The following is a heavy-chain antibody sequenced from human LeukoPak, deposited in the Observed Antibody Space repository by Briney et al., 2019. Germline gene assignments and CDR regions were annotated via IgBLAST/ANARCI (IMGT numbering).Heavy chain of an antibody. Sequence: ASVTVSCKASGYTFSSYGISWVRQAPGQGLEWMGWISVYNGNTNYAQKFQGRVTMTTDTSTNTAYMELRSLRSDDTAVYYCARGSRPDLNWNDFDYWGQGALVTVSS. CDR2: ISVYNGNT. CDR1: GYTFSSYG. CDR3: ARGSRPDLNWNDFDY. V-gene: IGHV1-18*01. J-gene: IGHJ4*02. D-gene: IGHD1-1*01.